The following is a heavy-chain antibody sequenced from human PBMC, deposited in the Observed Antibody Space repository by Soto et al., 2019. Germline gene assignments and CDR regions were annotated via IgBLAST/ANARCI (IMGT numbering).Heavy chain of an antibody. D-gene: IGHD6-13*01. V-gene: IGHV3-9*01. CDR3: AKDISEEQQLDFDY. CDR1: GFTFSSYA. CDR2: ISWNSGSI. J-gene: IGHJ4*02. Sequence: GGSLRLSCVASGFTFSSYAMSWVRQAPGKGLEWVSGISWNSGSIGYADSVKGRFTISRDNAKNSLYLQMNSLRAEDTALYYCAKDISEEQQLDFDYWGQGTLVTVSS.